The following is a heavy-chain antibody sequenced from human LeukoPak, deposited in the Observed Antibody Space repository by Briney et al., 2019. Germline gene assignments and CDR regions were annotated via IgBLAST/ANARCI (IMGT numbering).Heavy chain of an antibody. CDR1: GGSMNSYY. V-gene: IGHV4-59*08. CDR2: IYYSGST. J-gene: IGHJ4*02. CDR3: ARHVWLQPFDY. D-gene: IGHD3-9*01. Sequence: SETLSLTCSVSGGSMNSYYWSWIRQSPGKGLEWIGYIYYSGSTNYNPSLKSRVTISVDTSKNQFSLKLSSVTAADTAVYYCARHVWLQPFDYWGQGTLVTVSS.